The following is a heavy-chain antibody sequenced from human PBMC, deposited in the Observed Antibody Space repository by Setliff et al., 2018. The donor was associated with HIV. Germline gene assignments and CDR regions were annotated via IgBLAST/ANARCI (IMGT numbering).Heavy chain of an antibody. CDR2: INHSGTT. D-gene: IGHD3-22*01. CDR3: ARWMVVPRDSYYNYYYMDV. CDR1: GGPFSGYY. Sequence: SETLSLTCAVHGGPFSGYYWRWIRQPPGKGLERIGEINHSGTTNYNPSLRSRVTISVDTSKNQLSLNLTSVTAADTAVYYCARWMVVPRDSYYNYYYMDVWGKGTTVTVSS. V-gene: IGHV4-34*01. J-gene: IGHJ6*03.